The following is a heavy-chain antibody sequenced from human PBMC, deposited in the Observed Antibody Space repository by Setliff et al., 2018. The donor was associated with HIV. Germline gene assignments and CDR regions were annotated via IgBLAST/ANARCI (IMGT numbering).Heavy chain of an antibody. CDR2: IHYRGST. J-gene: IGHJ4*02. CDR1: GGSIRSHY. Sequence: SETLSLTCTVSGGSIRSHYWNWIRQSPGKGLEWIGYIHYRGSTNYNPSLKSRVIISVDMSKNQFSLKLTSVTAADTAVYYCTIPASSLAPNWGRGTQVTVSS. V-gene: IGHV4-59*11. CDR3: TIPASSLAPN.